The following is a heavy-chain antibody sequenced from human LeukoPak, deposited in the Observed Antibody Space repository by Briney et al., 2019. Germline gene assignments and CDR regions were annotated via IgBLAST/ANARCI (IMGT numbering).Heavy chain of an antibody. V-gene: IGHV3-53*01. CDR1: GFTVSSNY. D-gene: IGHD6-13*01. J-gene: IGHJ3*02. Sequence: GGSLRLSCAASGFTVSSNYMSWVRQAPGKGLEWVSVIYSGGSTYYADSVKGRFTISRDNSKNTLYLQMNSLRAEDTAVYYCARGHSSSWYDAFDIRGQGTMVTVSS. CDR3: ARGHSSSWYDAFDI. CDR2: IYSGGST.